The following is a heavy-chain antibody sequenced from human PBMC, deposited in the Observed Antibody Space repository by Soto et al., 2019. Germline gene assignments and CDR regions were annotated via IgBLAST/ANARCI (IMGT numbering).Heavy chain of an antibody. D-gene: IGHD3-16*01. CDR3: ARDGGYSLDS. CDR2: ISRDGSKK. J-gene: IGHJ4*02. CDR1: GFTFRMYA. V-gene: IGHV3-30*03. Sequence: GWSLSLSVSAAGFTFRMYALSCVRQAPGKGLECVADISRDGSKKYHAVSVRGRFTISRDNSKNTLFLQMDSLRIDDTAVYYCARDGGYSLDSWGQGILVTV.